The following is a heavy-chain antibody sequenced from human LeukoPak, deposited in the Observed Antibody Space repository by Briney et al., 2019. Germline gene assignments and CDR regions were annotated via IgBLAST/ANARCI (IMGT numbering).Heavy chain of an antibody. Sequence: GGSLRLSCAASGLTFSRYWMSWVRQVPRKGLEWVANIKQDGSERYYVDSVKGRLAISRDNAKNSLYLQMNSLRAEDTAVYYCARDKGDYDSGGSLFVFGGQGTLVTVSS. D-gene: IGHD3-22*01. J-gene: IGHJ4*02. CDR2: IKQDGSER. CDR3: ARDKGDYDSGGSLFVF. V-gene: IGHV3-7*03. CDR1: GLTFSRYW.